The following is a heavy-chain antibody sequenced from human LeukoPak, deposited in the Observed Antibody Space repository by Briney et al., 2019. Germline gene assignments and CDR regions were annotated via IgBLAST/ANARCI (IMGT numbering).Heavy chain of an antibody. CDR1: GGSLSSGGYS. CDR2: IYHSGST. CDR3: ARGISYYGSGSYYWFGP. D-gene: IGHD3-10*01. V-gene: IGHV4-30-2*01. Sequence: SQTLSLTCAVSGGSLSSGGYSWSWIRQPPGKGLEWIGYIYHSGSTYYNPSLKSRVTISVDRSKNQFSLKLSSVTAADTAVYYCARGISYYGSGSYYWFGPWGQGTLVTVSS. J-gene: IGHJ5*02.